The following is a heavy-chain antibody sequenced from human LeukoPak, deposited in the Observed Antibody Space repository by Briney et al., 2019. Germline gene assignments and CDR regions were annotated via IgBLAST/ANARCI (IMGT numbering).Heavy chain of an antibody. Sequence: PGGSLRLSCTASGFAFRSHAMHWVRQAPGKGLEWVAFIRYDGSKKFYADSVKGRFTISRDNSKNTLYLQMNSLRAEDTAVYYCARDERLLSFLKWGQGTLVTVSS. CDR1: GFAFRSHA. CDR2: IRYDGSKK. J-gene: IGHJ4*02. CDR3: ARDERLLSFLK. V-gene: IGHV3-30*02. D-gene: IGHD3-3*01.